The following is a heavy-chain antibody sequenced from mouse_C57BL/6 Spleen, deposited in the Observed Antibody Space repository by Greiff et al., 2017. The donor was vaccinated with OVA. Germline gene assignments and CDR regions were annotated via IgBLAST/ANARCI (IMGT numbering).Heavy chain of an antibody. D-gene: IGHD3-1*01. CDR1: GYTFTSYW. CDR2: IDPSDSYT. V-gene: IGHV1-59*01. CDR3: ARLDRSSGAMDY. Sequence: VQLQQPGAELVRPGTSVKLSCKASGYTFTSYWMHWVKQRPGQGLEWIGVIDPSDSYTNYNQKFKGKATLTVDTSSSTAYMQLSSLTSEDSAVYYCARLDRSSGAMDYWGQGTSVTVSS. J-gene: IGHJ4*01.